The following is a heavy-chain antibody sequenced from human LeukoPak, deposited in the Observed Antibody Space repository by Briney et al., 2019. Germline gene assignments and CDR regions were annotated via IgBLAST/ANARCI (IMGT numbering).Heavy chain of an antibody. CDR3: VGGGYCTNGVCPGHY. J-gene: IGHJ4*02. V-gene: IGHV4-34*01. D-gene: IGHD2-8*01. Sequence: SETLSLTCAVYGGPFSGYYWSWIRQPPGKGLEWIGEINHSGSTNYNPSLKSRVTISVDTSKNQFSLKLSSVTAADTAVYYCVGGGYCTNGVCPGHYWGQGTLVTVSS. CDR1: GGPFSGYY. CDR2: INHSGST.